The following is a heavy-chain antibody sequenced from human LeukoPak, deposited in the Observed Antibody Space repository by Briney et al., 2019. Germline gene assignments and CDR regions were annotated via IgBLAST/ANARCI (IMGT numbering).Heavy chain of an antibody. CDR3: ARAFGSSAYYYY. CDR2: INPDSGGT. Sequence: ASVKVSCKASGYTFTGYYMHWVRQAPGQGLEWMGWINPDSGGTYYAQRFQGRVTMTRDTSISTAYMELSRLISDDTAVYYCARAFGSSAYYYYWGQGTLVTVS. D-gene: IGHD3-22*01. J-gene: IGHJ4*02. V-gene: IGHV1-2*02. CDR1: GYTFTGYY.